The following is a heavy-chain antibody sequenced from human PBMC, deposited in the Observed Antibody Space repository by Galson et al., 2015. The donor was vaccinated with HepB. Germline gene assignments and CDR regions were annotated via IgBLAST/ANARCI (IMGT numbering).Heavy chain of an antibody. J-gene: IGHJ6*02. CDR2: IIPIFGTA. Sequence: SVKVSCKASGGTFSSYAISWVRQAPGQGLEWVGGIIPIFGTANYAQKFQGRVTITADKSTSTAYMEPSSLRSEDTAVYYCARGGSSGSYEEYYGMDVWGQGTTVTVSS. V-gene: IGHV1-69*06. CDR1: GGTFSSYA. D-gene: IGHD1-26*01. CDR3: ARGGSSGSYEEYYGMDV.